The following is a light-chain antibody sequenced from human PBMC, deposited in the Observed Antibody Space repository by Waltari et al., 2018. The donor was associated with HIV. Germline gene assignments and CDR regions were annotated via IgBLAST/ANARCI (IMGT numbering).Light chain of an antibody. V-gene: IGLV2-23*01. CDR2: EGS. CDR3: CSYAGSSVYV. Sequence: QSALTQPASVSGSHGQSIPISCTGPSSDVGCYTLGSLYRQLPGVAHKPMIYEGSKRLSGVSTRISDSKSGNTASLTTSGLQAEDEADYYCCSYAGSSVYVFGSGTEVAVL. CDR1: SSDVGCYTL. J-gene: IGLJ1*01.